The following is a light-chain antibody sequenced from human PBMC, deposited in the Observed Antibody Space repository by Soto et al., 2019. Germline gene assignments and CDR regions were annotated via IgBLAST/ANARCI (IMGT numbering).Light chain of an antibody. CDR2: LNSDGSH. CDR3: KSWGTGIWV. J-gene: IGLJ3*02. CDR1: SGHSSYA. Sequence: QPVLTQSPSASASLGASVKLTCTLSSGHSSYAIAWHQQQPEKGPRYLMKLNSDGSHSKGDGIPDRFSGSSSGAERYLTISCLQSEDEADYYGKSWGTGIWVFGGGTKLTVL. V-gene: IGLV4-69*01.